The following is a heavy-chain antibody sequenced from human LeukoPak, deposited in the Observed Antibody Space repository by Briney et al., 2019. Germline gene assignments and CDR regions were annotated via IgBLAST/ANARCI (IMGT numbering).Heavy chain of an antibody. V-gene: IGHV4-59*01. D-gene: IGHD1-1*01. CDR1: GGSISSYY. Sequence: SETLSLTCTVSGGSISSYYWSWIRQPPGKGLEWIGYIYYSGSTNYNPSLKSRVTISVDTSKNQFSLKLSSVTAADTAVYYCARSPLGTGTVDYWGQGTLVTVSS. CDR3: ARSPLGTGTVDY. CDR2: IYYSGST. J-gene: IGHJ4*02.